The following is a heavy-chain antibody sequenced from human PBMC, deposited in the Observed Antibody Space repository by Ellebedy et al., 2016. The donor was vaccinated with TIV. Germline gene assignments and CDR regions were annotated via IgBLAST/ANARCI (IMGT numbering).Heavy chain of an antibody. CDR3: ARVDQWQGFDP. V-gene: IGHV1-69*04. J-gene: IGHJ5*02. D-gene: IGHD6-19*01. Sequence: SVKVSCXASGGTFRSYVFSWVRQATGQGLEWMGRIIPILGTPNYAQKFQGRVTIIADTSTSTVYMELSSLRFDDTANYYCARVDQWQGFDPWGQGTLVTVSS. CDR2: IIPILGTP. CDR1: GGTFRSYV.